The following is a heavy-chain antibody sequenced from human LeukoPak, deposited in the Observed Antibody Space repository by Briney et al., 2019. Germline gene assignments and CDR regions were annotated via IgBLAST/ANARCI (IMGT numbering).Heavy chain of an antibody. CDR2: IGSSSSTI. CDR1: GFTFSSYS. J-gene: IGHJ4*02. CDR3: ARVTPPYGSGSYGY. V-gene: IGHV3-48*01. D-gene: IGHD3-10*01. Sequence: GGSLRLSCAASGFTFSSYSMNWVRQAPGKGLEWVSYIGSSSSTIYYADSVKGRFTISRDNAKNSLYLQMNSLRAEDTAVYYCARVTPPYGSGSYGYWGQGTLVTVSS.